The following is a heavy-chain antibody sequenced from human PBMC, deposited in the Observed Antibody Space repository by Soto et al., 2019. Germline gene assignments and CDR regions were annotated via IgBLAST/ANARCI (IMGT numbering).Heavy chain of an antibody. J-gene: IGHJ4*02. V-gene: IGHV3-11*06. CDR2: ISSSSSYT. D-gene: IGHD4-17*01. Sequence: GGSLRLSCAVSGFTFSDYYMSWIRQAPGKGLEWVSYISSSSSYTNYADSVKGRFTISRDNAKNSLYLQMNSLRAEDTAVYYCARVGRGDYGVGFDYWGQGTLVTVSS. CDR1: GFTFSDYY. CDR3: ARVGRGDYGVGFDY.